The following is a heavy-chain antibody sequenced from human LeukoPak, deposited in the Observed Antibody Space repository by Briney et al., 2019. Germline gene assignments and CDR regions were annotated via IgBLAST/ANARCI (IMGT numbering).Heavy chain of an antibody. CDR1: SGSISSSSYY. CDR3: ARGGLYSFGP. J-gene: IGHJ5*02. D-gene: IGHD5-18*01. Sequence: SETLSLTCTVSSGSISSSSYYWGWIRQPPGKGLEWIGSIYYSGSTNYNPSLQSRVTISVDTSKNQFSLKLSSVIAADTAVYYCARGGLYSFGPWGQGTLVTVSS. V-gene: IGHV4-39*07. CDR2: IYYSGST.